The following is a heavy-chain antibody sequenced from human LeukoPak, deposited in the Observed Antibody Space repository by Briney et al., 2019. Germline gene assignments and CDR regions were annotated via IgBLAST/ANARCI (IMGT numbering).Heavy chain of an antibody. Sequence: GASVKVSCKASGYNFTSFGISWVRQAPGQGLEWMGWISAYNGNTNYAQKLQGRVTMTTDTSTSTAYMELRSLRSDDTAVYYCARTYYDFWSGYSGGNYWGQGTLVTVSS. J-gene: IGHJ4*02. D-gene: IGHD3-3*01. V-gene: IGHV1-18*01. CDR1: GYNFTSFG. CDR3: ARTYYDFWSGYSGGNY. CDR2: ISAYNGNT.